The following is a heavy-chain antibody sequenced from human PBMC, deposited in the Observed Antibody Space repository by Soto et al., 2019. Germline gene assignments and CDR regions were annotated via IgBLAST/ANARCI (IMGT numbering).Heavy chain of an antibody. Sequence: QVQLVQSGAEVKKAGSSVKVSCKTSGGTLSTNAISWVRQAPGQGLEWMGAIIPMFGSPKYAQKFQGRVTITAGNPTSTIYMEMISLTSADTAVYYCARGGFVAGLYNALDAWGQGTTVAVSS. CDR2: IIPMFGSP. J-gene: IGHJ6*02. V-gene: IGHV1-69*06. CDR1: GGTLSTNA. CDR3: ARGGFVAGLYNALDA. D-gene: IGHD6-19*01.